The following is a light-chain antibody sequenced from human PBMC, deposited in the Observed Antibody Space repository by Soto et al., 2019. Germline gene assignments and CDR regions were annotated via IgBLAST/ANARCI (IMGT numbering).Light chain of an antibody. CDR1: NSNIGTGYD. V-gene: IGLV1-40*01. CDR3: QSYDNRLSGYV. Sequence: QSVLTQPPSVSGAPGQRVTISCTGSNSNIGTGYDVHWYQQLPGTAPKLLIYGNSNRPSGVPDRFSGSKSGTSASLAITGLQAEDEGDYYCQSYDNRLSGYVFGTGTKVTVL. CDR2: GNS. J-gene: IGLJ1*01.